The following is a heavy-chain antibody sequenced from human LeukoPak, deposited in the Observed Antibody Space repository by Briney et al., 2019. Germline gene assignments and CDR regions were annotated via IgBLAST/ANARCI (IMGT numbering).Heavy chain of an antibody. V-gene: IGHV5-51*01. CDR2: IYPGDSDT. CDR1: GYSFTSYW. Sequence: GESLKISCKGSGYSFTSYWIGWMRQMPGKGLEWMGIIYPGDSDTRYSPSFQGQVTISADKSISTAYLQWSSLKASDTAMYYCARHARRYYYDSSGYYYAQFGDYWGQGTLVTVSS. D-gene: IGHD3-22*01. J-gene: IGHJ4*02. CDR3: ARHARRYYYDSSGYYYAQFGDY.